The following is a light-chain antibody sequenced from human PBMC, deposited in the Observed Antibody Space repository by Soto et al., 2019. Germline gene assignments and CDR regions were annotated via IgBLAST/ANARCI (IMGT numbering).Light chain of an antibody. Sequence: DIQMNQSPSSLSASVGDRVTITCRASQDIRNDLVWYHQKPGKAPKCLIYAASSLQSGVPSRFSGSGSGTEFTLTISSLQPEDFTTFYCLQHNSYPWTFGQGTKVEIK. V-gene: IGKV1-17*01. CDR3: LQHNSYPWT. J-gene: IGKJ1*01. CDR2: AAS. CDR1: QDIRND.